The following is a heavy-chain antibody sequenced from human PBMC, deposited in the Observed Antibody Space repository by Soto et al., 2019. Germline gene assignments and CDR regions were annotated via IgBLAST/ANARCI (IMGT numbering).Heavy chain of an antibody. V-gene: IGHV3-21*06. CDR1: GFTFTRYS. Sequence: VQLVESGGGLVKPGGSLRLSCAASGFTFTRYSMNWVRQAPGKGLEWVSSISSTTNYIYYGDSMKGRFTISRDNAKDSLYLEINSLRAEDTAVYYCARESEDLTANFDYWGQGTLVTVSS. CDR2: ISSTTNYI. CDR3: ARESEDLTANFDY. J-gene: IGHJ4*02.